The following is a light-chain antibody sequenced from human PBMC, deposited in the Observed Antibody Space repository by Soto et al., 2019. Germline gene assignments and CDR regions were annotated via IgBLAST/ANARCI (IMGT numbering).Light chain of an antibody. V-gene: IGLV2-14*01. J-gene: IGLJ1*01. CDR3: SSYTATSTYG. Sequence: QSVLTQPASVSGSPGESITISCTGTSSDVGGYDYFSWYQQQPGKAPKFMIYDVSHRPSGVSHRFSGSKSGNTASLTISGRQPQDEDGYFCSSYTATSTYGFGTGTKVTF. CDR2: DVS. CDR1: SSDVGGYDY.